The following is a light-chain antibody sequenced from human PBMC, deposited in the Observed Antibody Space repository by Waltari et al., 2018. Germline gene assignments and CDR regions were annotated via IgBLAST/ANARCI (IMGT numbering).Light chain of an antibody. V-gene: IGLV8-61*01. Sequence: QTVVTQEPSLSVSPGGTVTLTCALSSGSVSTPSYPTWYQQPPGQPPRTLVYKGISRSSGVPDRFSGSILGNTAALTITGVQADDESDYYCSMYMGSGVWVFGGGTKLTVL. CDR3: SMYMGSGVWV. CDR2: KGI. CDR1: SGSVSTPSY. J-gene: IGLJ3*02.